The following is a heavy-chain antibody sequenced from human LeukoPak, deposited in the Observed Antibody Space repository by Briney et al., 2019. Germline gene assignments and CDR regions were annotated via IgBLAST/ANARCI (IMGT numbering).Heavy chain of an antibody. CDR2: ISGSGGST. Sequence: GGSLRLSCAASGFTFSSYAMSWVRQAPGKGLEWVSAISGSGGSTYYADSVKGRFTISRDNSKNTLYLQMNSLRAEDTAVYYCGRDALVGYFSYYYIDVWGKGTTVTVSS. CDR3: GRDALVGYFSYYYIDV. CDR1: GFTFSSYA. J-gene: IGHJ6*03. D-gene: IGHD2-15*01. V-gene: IGHV3-23*01.